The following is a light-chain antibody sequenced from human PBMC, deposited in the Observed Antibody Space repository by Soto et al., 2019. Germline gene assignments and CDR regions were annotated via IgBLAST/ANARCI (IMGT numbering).Light chain of an antibody. CDR2: DVS. V-gene: IGLV2-14*01. CDR3: SSYTSSSSSYV. Sequence: QSALTQPASVSGSPGQSITISCTGTSSDVGGYNYVSWYQQHPGKAPKLMIYDVSNRPSGVSKRFSGSKSGYSASLTISGLQAEDEADYYCSSYTSSSSSYVFGTGTKVTVL. J-gene: IGLJ1*01. CDR1: SSDVGGYNY.